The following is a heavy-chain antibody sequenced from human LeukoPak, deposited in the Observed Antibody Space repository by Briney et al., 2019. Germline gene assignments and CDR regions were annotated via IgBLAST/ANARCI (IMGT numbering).Heavy chain of an antibody. Sequence: SETLSLTCAVYGGSFSGYYWGWIRQPPGKGLEWIGNIYHSGSTYYNPSLKSRVTTSVDTSKNQFSLKLNSVTAADTAVYYCAKSSGSLFDPWGQGTLVTVSS. J-gene: IGHJ5*02. V-gene: IGHV4-34*01. D-gene: IGHD3-10*01. CDR1: GGSFSGYY. CDR2: IYHSGST. CDR3: AKSSGSLFDP.